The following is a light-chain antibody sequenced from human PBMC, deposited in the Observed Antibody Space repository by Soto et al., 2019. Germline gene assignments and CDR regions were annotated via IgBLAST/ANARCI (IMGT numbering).Light chain of an antibody. CDR2: RDN. J-gene: IGLJ1*01. CDR1: ISNIGTNY. V-gene: IGLV1-47*01. Sequence: QSVLTQPPSVSGTPGQRVTISCSGGISNIGTNYVHWFQQLPGTAPKVLSNRDNQRPSGVPDRFSGSKSGTSASLAISGLQSEDEAEYYCAAWDDTVRSYVFGTGTKLTV. CDR3: AAWDDTVRSYV.